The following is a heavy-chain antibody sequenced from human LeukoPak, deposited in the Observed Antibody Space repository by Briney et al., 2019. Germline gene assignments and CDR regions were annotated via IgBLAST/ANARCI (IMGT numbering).Heavy chain of an antibody. CDR2: ISSSSSYI. CDR3: ARDLGGSYPVFRY. Sequence: PGGSLRLSCAASGFTFSDYSMNWVRQAPGKGLEWVSSISSSSSYIYYADSVKGRFTISRDNAKNSLYLQMDSLRAEDTAVYYCARDLGGSYPVFRYWGQGTLVTVSS. J-gene: IGHJ4*02. CDR1: GFTFSDYS. V-gene: IGHV3-21*01. D-gene: IGHD1-26*01.